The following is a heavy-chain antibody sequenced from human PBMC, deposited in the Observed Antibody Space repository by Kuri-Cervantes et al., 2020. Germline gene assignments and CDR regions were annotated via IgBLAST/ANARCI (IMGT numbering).Heavy chain of an antibody. D-gene: IGHD1-7*01. CDR3: ARVPPNWNYRGFDY. J-gene: IGHJ4*02. CDR2: ISWNSGSI. CDR1: GFTFDDYA. Sequence: GGSLRLSCAASGFTFDDYAMHWVRQAPGKGLEWVSGISWNSGSIGYADSVKGRFTISRDNAKNSLYLQMNSLRAEDTAVYYCARVPPNWNYRGFDYWGQGTLVTVSS. V-gene: IGHV3-9*01.